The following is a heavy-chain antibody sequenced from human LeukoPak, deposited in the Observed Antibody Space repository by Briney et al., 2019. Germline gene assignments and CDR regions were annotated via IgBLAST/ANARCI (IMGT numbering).Heavy chain of an antibody. V-gene: IGHV3-30*02. CDR1: GFTFSSYG. D-gene: IGHD3-9*01. CDR2: IRYDGSNK. Sequence: GGSLRLSCAASGFTFSSYGIHWVRQAPGKGLEWVAFIRYDGSNKYYTDSVKGRFTFSRDNSKNTLYLQMNSLRAEDTAVYYCAKSDYDFLTAASWDYWGQGTLVTVSS. J-gene: IGHJ4*02. CDR3: AKSDYDFLTAASWDY.